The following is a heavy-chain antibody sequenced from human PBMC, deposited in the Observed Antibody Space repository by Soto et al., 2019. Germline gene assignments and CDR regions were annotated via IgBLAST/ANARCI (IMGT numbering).Heavy chain of an antibody. CDR1: GFTVNSNY. J-gene: IGHJ6*02. V-gene: IGHV3-53*02. CDR2: TNTGATT. Sequence: EVQVLATGGGMIQPGGSLRLSCVASGFTVNSNYMSWVRQAPGEGLQWVSITNTGATTYYAASVTSRFNVSRDNSENSLYLQMNSLKPEDTAVYYCAKGDGFILAVWGQGTTVSVSS. D-gene: IGHD1-26*01. CDR3: AKGDGFILAV.